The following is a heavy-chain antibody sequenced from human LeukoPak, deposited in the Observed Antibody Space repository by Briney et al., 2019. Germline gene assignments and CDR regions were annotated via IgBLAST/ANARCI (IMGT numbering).Heavy chain of an antibody. J-gene: IGHJ3*02. CDR3: ARLGYVAAAGTGALDDAFDI. D-gene: IGHD6-13*01. CDR2: MNPNRGNT. V-gene: IGHV1-8*01. Sequence: ASVKVSFKASGYTFTSYDINWVRQATGQGLEWMGWMNPNRGNTGYAQKFQGRVTMTRNTSISTAYMELSSLRSEDTAVYYCARLGYVAAAGTGALDDAFDIWGQGTMVTVSS. CDR1: GYTFTSYD.